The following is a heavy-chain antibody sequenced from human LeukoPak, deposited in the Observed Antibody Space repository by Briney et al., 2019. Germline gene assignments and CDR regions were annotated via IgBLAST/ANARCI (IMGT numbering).Heavy chain of an antibody. CDR1: GFTFSSYE. V-gene: IGHV3-48*03. D-gene: IGHD2-8*02. CDR2: ISSSGSTI. J-gene: IGHJ6*03. Sequence: PGGSLRLSCAASGFTFSSYEMNWVRQAPGKGLEWVSYISSSGSTIYYADSVKGRFTISRDNAKNSLYLQMNSLRTEDTALYYCAKDTGWKEYYYYYMDVWGKGTTVTVSS. CDR3: AKDTGWKEYYYYYMDV.